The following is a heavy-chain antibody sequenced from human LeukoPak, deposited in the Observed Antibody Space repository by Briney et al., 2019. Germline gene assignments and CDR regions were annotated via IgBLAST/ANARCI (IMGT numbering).Heavy chain of an antibody. CDR3: ATKSVTKYFEY. CDR2: IKQDGSET. J-gene: IGHJ1*01. Sequence: GGSLRLSCAASGFTLSRYWMTWVRQAPGKGLEWVANIKQDGSETYYVDSVKGRFIISRDNAKNSLYLQMNSLRDEDTAVYYCATKSVTKYFEYWGQGTLVTVSS. D-gene: IGHD4-17*01. CDR1: GFTLSRYW. V-gene: IGHV3-7*01.